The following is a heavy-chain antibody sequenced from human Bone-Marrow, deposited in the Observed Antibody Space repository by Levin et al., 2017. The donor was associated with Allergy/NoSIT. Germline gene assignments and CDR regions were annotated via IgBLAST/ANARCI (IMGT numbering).Heavy chain of an antibody. CDR1: GFGFSSYP. CDR2: LSFDGANE. CDR3: ARVVGFTRFDL. J-gene: IGHJ4*02. Sequence: SCAASGFGFSSYPMHWVRQAPGKGLEWVALLSFDGANEYYADSVKGRFTISRDISNNTLYLQMNSLRPDDTAVFYCARVVGFTRFDLWGQGTLVTVSS. V-gene: IGHV3-30-3*01. D-gene: IGHD1-26*01.